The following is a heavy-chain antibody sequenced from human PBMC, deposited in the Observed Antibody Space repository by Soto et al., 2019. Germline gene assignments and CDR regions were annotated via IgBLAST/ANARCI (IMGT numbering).Heavy chain of an antibody. D-gene: IGHD2-2*01. Sequence: GGSLRLSCAASGFTFSSYVMHWVRQAPGKGLEWVAVISYDGSNKYYADSVKGRFTISRDNSKHTLFLQMNSLRPEDTAVYYCAKDLEGYCSSTSCYTYFGLDVWGQGTTVTVSS. J-gene: IGHJ6*02. CDR2: ISYDGSNK. CDR1: GFTFSSYV. V-gene: IGHV3-30*18. CDR3: AKDLEGYCSSTSCYTYFGLDV.